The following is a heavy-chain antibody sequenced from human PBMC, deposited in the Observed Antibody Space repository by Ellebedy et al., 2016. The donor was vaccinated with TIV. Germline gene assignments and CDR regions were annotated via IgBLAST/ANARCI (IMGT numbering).Heavy chain of an antibody. J-gene: IGHJ4*02. CDR1: GFTVSSNY. CDR3: ARKYIYGFD. Sequence: GESLKISCAASGFTVSSNYMSWVRQAPGKGLEWVSVIYSGGATSYADSVKVRFTISRDNSKNTLYLQMNSLRVEDTAVYYCARKYIYGFDWGQGTLVTVSS. V-gene: IGHV3-66*01. D-gene: IGHD5-18*01. CDR2: IYSGGAT.